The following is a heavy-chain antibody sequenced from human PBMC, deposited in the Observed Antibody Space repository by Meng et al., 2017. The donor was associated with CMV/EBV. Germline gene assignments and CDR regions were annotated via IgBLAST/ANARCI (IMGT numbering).Heavy chain of an antibody. D-gene: IGHD2-2*01. CDR2: ISSSSSYI. Sequence: GESLKISCAASGFTFSSYSMNWVRQAPGKGLEWDSSISSSSSYIYYADSVKGRFTISRDNAKNSLYLQMNSLRAEDTAVYYCARDNIPAAPNYYGMDVWGQGTTVTVSS. J-gene: IGHJ6*02. CDR3: ARDNIPAAPNYYGMDV. V-gene: IGHV3-21*01. CDR1: GFTFSSYS.